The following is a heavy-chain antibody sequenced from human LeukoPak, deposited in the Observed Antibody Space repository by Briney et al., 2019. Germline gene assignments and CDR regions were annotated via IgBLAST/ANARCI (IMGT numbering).Heavy chain of an antibody. V-gene: IGHV3-23*01. CDR2: ISGNGGST. J-gene: IGHJ5*02. CDR1: GFTFGSYA. CDR3: ANAHH. Sequence: HPGGSLRLSCAASGFTFGSYAMSWVRQAPGKGLEWVSAISGNGGSTYYADSVKGRFTISRENSRNKLYLQMNSLRVEDAALYYCANAHHWGQGTLVTVSS.